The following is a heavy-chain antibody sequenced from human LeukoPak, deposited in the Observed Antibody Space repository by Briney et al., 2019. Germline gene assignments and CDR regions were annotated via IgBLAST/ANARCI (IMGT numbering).Heavy chain of an antibody. CDR2: IYTSGST. CDR1: GGSISSYY. Sequence: SETLSLTCTVSGGSISSYYWSWIRQPAGKGLEWIGRIYTSGSTNYNPSLKSRVTMSVDTSKNQFSLKLSSVTAADTAVYYCAALRELQGDDAFDIWGQGTMVTVSS. D-gene: IGHD1-26*01. J-gene: IGHJ3*02. V-gene: IGHV4-4*07. CDR3: AALRELQGDDAFDI.